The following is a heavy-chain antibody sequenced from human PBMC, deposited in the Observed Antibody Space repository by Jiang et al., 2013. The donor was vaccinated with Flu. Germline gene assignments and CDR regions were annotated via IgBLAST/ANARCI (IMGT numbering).Heavy chain of an antibody. J-gene: IGHJ3*02. CDR3: ASYCSTTSCYRRAFDI. D-gene: IGHD2-2*01. V-gene: IGHV4-39*01. Sequence: GSGLVKPSETLSLTCTVSGGSISSSSFYWGWIRQPPGKGLEWIGSIYYSGSTYYNPSLKSRLTISVDTSKNQFSLQLSSVTAADTAVYYCASYCSTTSCYRRAFDIWGQGTMVTVSS. CDR2: IYYSGST. CDR1: GGSISSSSFY.